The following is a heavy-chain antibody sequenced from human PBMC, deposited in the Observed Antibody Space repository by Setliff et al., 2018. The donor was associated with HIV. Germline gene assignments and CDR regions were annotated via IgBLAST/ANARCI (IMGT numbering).Heavy chain of an antibody. D-gene: IGHD3-22*01. Sequence: PGESLKISCKGSGYSFTNYWIGWVRQMPGKGLEWMGIIYPGDSDTRYSPSFQGQVTISADKSISTAYLQWSSLKASDTAMYYCARAPGAYYYDSSGYPIGIRFDYWGQGTLVTVSS. CDR3: ARAPGAYYYDSSGYPIGIRFDY. J-gene: IGHJ4*02. V-gene: IGHV5-51*01. CDR1: GYSFTNYW. CDR2: IYPGDSDT.